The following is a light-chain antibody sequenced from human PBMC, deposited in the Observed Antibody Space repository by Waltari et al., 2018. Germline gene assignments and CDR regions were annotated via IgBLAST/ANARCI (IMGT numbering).Light chain of an antibody. CDR3: QQSYSTPLT. V-gene: IGKV1-39*01. Sequence: DIQMNQSTHSMSDSVGDRVTITCRASQSISSYVNWYQQKPGKAPKLLIYAASSLQSGVPSRFSGSGSGTDFTLTISSLQPEDFATYYCQQSYSTPLTFGGGTKVEIK. CDR2: AAS. CDR1: QSISSY. J-gene: IGKJ4*01.